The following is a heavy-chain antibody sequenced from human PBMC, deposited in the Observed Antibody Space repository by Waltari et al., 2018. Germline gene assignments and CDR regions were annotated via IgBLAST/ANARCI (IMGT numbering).Heavy chain of an antibody. D-gene: IGHD2-2*01. CDR2: IYYNVAT. J-gene: IGHJ6*02. Sequence: QVHLQESGPGQVKPSETLSLTCDVSRGSIRSHYWSWLRRPPGKGLEWIGYIYYNVATNYNPSLMSRVTISVDTAKNQFSLKLSSVTAADTAVYYCARDRVVPADEPDYYGLDVWGQGTTVTVSS. CDR3: ARDRVVPADEPDYYGLDV. V-gene: IGHV4-59*11. CDR1: RGSIRSHY.